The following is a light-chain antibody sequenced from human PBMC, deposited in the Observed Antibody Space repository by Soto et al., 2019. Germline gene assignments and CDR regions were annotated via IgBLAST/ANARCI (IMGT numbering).Light chain of an antibody. CDR1: SSDVGGYNY. V-gene: IGLV2-14*01. J-gene: IGLJ1*01. CDR3: SSFRSSSTLPYV. Sequence: QSVLTQPPSASGSPGQSVTISCTGTSSDVGGYNYVSWYQQHPGKAPKLMIYEVSKRPSGVSNRFSGSKSANTASLTISGLRPEDEADYYCSSFRSSSTLPYVFGTGTKVTVL. CDR2: EVS.